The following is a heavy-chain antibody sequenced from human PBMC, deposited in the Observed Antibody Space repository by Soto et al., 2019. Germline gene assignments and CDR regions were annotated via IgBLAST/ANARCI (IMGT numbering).Heavy chain of an antibody. CDR3: ARTMIVVVITTPFDY. V-gene: IGHV3-23*01. J-gene: IGHJ4*02. D-gene: IGHD3-22*01. CDR2: ISGSGGST. Sequence: LRLSCAASGFTFSSYAMSWVRQAPGKGLEWVSAISGSGGSTYYADSVKGRFTISRDNSKNTLYLQMNSLRAEDTAVYYCARTMIVVVITTPFDYWGQGTLVTVSS. CDR1: GFTFSSYA.